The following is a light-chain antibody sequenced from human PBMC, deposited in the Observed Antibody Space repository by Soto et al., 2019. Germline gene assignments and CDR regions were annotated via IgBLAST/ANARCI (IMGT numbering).Light chain of an antibody. J-gene: IGKJ1*01. CDR2: AAS. Sequence: IQLTQSPSSLSASVGDRVTITCRAIQDIGIYLAWYQQKPGKAPNLLIYAASSLQRGVPSRFSGSGSGTDFTLTIRNLQPEDFATYHCQQLSSYPVTFGQGTKVELK. V-gene: IGKV1-9*01. CDR1: QDIGIY. CDR3: QQLSSYPVT.